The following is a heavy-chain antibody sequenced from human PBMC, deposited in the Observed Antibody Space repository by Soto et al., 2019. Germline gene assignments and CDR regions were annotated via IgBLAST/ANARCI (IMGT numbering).Heavy chain of an antibody. CDR1: GGSISSGGHY. Sequence: QVQLQESGPGLVKPSQTLSLTCTVSGGSISSGGHYWSWIRQPPGKGLEWIGYIYYSGTTYYNPPLNSRVTISVDTSKNQFSLRLSSVTAADTAVYYCATYYDSSGPTFDYWGQGTPVTVSS. J-gene: IGHJ4*02. D-gene: IGHD3-22*01. V-gene: IGHV4-30-4*01. CDR3: ATYYDSSGPTFDY. CDR2: IYYSGTT.